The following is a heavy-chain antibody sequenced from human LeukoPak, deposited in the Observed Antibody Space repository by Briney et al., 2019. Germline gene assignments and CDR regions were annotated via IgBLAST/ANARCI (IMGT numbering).Heavy chain of an antibody. J-gene: IGHJ4*02. CDR2: ISSSSSYI. CDR3: ARVGYSYGYCFDY. V-gene: IGHV3-21*01. CDR1: GFTFSSYS. Sequence: GGSLRLSCAASGFTFSSYSMNWVRQAPGKGLEWVSSISSSSSYIYYADSVKGRFTISRDNAKNSLYLQMNSLRAEDTAVYYRARVGYSYGYCFDYWGQGTLVTVSS. D-gene: IGHD5-18*01.